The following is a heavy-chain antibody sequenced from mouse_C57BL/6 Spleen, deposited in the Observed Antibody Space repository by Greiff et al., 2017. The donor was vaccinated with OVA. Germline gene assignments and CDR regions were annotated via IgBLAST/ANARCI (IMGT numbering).Heavy chain of an antibody. D-gene: IGHD2-4*01. V-gene: IGHV1-85*01. CDR1: GYTFTSYD. CDR3: ASRWYDYDYYYARDY. J-gene: IGHJ4*01. Sequence: QVQLQQSGPELVKPGASVKLSCKASGYTFTSYDINWVKQRPGQGLEWIGWIYPRDGSTKYNEKFKGKATLTVDTSSSTAYMELHSLTSEDSAVYFCASRWYDYDYYYARDYWGPGTSATVSS. CDR2: IYPRDGST.